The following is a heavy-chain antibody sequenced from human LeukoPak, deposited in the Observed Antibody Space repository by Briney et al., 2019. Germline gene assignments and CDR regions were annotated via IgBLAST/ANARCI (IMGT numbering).Heavy chain of an antibody. CDR2: IYVDGRTT. J-gene: IGHJ4*02. Sequence: GGSLRLSCVASGFTFSNYWKHWVRQPPGKGLVWVSRIYVDGRTTNYADSVKGRFTISRDNSKNTLYLQMNSLRAEDTAVYYCPTGATIEGGFDYWGQGTLVTVSS. D-gene: IGHD1-26*01. CDR3: PTGATIEGGFDY. CDR1: GFTFSNYW. V-gene: IGHV3-74*01.